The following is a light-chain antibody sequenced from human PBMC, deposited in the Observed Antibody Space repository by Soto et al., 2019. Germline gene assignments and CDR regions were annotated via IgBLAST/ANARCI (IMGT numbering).Light chain of an antibody. Sequence: EIVLTQSPATLSLSPGERATLSCRASQSFNSYLAWYQQKTGQAPRLLIYDASNRAPGIPARFSGSGSGTDFTLTISSLEPEDFAVYYCQQRSNWPPTFGQGTRLEIK. CDR1: QSFNSY. CDR2: DAS. J-gene: IGKJ5*01. CDR3: QQRSNWPPT. V-gene: IGKV3-11*01.